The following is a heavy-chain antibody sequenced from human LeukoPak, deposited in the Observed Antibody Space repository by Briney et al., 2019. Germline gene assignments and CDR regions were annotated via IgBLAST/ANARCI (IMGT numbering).Heavy chain of an antibody. D-gene: IGHD6-13*01. CDR2: IYHSGST. V-gene: IGHV4-30-2*01. Sequence: SQTLSLTCAVSGGSISSGGYSWSWIRQPPGKGLEWIGYIYHSGSTYYNPSLKSRVSISVDRSKNQFSLKLSSVTAADTAVYYCARGTGYSSSWYDYWGQGTLVTVSS. CDR3: ARGTGYSSSWYDY. CDR1: GGSISSGGYS. J-gene: IGHJ4*02.